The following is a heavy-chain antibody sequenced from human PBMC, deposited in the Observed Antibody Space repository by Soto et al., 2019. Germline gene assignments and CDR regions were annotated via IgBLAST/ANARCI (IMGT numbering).Heavy chain of an antibody. CDR1: GGTFSSYA. CDR2: IIPIFGTA. CDR3: ARDGGYCSSTSCLYGMDV. J-gene: IGHJ6*02. D-gene: IGHD2-2*01. Sequence: GASVKVSCKASGGTFSSYAISWVRQAPGQGLEWMGGIIPIFGTANYAQKFQGRVTVTADESTSTAYMELSSLRSEDTAVYYCARDGGYCSSTSCLYGMDVWGQGTTVTVSS. V-gene: IGHV1-69*13.